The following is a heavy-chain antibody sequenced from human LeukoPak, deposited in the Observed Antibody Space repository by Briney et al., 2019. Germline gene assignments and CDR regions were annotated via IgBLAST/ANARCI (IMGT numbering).Heavy chain of an antibody. Sequence: ASVKVSCKASGYTFNNFGISWVRQAPGQGLEWMGWIRSYEGQTNYAHYVRGRATMTTDISTNTAYMEVRSLRTDDTAVYDCARDYREAERETHDYLDYWGQGTLVTVS. V-gene: IGHV1-18*01. CDR3: ARDYREAERETHDYLDY. D-gene: IGHD5-24*01. CDR1: GYTFNNFG. J-gene: IGHJ4*02. CDR2: IRSYEGQT.